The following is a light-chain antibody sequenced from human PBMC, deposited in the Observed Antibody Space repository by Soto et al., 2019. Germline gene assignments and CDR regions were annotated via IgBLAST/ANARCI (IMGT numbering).Light chain of an antibody. CDR3: QQYGSSRT. Sequence: EIVLTQSPGTLSLSPGERATLSRRASQSVSSSYLAWYQQKPGQAPRLLIYGASSRATGIPDRFSGSGSGTDFTLTISRLEPEDFAVYYCQQYGSSRTFGQGTKVGLK. CDR2: GAS. V-gene: IGKV3-20*01. J-gene: IGKJ1*01. CDR1: QSVSSSY.